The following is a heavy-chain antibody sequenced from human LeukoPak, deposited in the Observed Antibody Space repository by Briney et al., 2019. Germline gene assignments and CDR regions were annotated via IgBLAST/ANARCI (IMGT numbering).Heavy chain of an antibody. CDR1: GGSISSSSYY. D-gene: IGHD2-21*02. J-gene: IGHJ4*02. Sequence: SETLSLTCTVSGGSISSSSYYWGWIRQPPGKGLEWIGSIYYSGSTYYNPSLKSRVTISVDTSKNQFSLKLSSVTAAGTAVYYCARLGGGGDPRIFDYWGQGTLVTVSS. V-gene: IGHV4-39*01. CDR3: ARLGGGGDPRIFDY. CDR2: IYYSGST.